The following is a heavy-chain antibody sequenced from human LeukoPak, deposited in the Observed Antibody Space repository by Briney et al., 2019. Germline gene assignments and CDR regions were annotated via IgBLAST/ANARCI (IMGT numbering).Heavy chain of an antibody. CDR3: AVYCSSTSCPGYGMDV. Sequence: SETLSLTCAVYGESFSGYYWSWIRQPPGKGLEWIGEINHSGSTNYNPSLKSRVTISVDTSKSHFSLNLSSVTAADTAVYYCAVYCSSTSCPGYGMDVWGQGTTVTVSS. CDR1: GESFSGYY. D-gene: IGHD2-2*01. J-gene: IGHJ6*02. CDR2: INHSGST. V-gene: IGHV4-34*01.